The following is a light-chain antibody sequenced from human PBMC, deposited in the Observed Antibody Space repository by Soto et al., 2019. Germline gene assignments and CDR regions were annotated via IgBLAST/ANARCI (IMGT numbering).Light chain of an antibody. CDR3: HQTDSIPET. CDR2: AAS. J-gene: IGKJ1*01. Sequence: DIQMTQSPSSLSASVGDTVTITCRASQSISLFLNWYQQKPGKAPKLLIYAASTLHGGVPPRFSGNGSGTDFTLTISSLQPEDFATYYCHQTDSIPETFGQGTKVEIK. V-gene: IGKV1-39*01. CDR1: QSISLF.